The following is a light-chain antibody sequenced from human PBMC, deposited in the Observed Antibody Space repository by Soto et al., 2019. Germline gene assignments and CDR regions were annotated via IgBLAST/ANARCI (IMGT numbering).Light chain of an antibody. V-gene: IGKV1-33*01. J-gene: IGKJ3*01. CDR2: DAS. CDR1: QDISNY. Sequence: DLQMTQSPSSLSASVGDRVTITCQASQDISNYLNWYQQKPGKAPKLLIYDASNLQTGVPSRFSGSGSGTDFTFTISSLQPEDSATYYCQQYDNLLIFTFGPGTKVDIK. CDR3: QQYDNLLIFT.